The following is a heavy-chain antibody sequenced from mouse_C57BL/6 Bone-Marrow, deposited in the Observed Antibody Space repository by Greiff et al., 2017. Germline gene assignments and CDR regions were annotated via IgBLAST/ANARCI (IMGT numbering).Heavy chain of an antibody. Sequence: VQLQQPGAELVRPGSSVKLSCKASGYTFTSYWMHWVKQRPIQGLEWIGNIDPSDSETHYNQKFKDKATLTVDKSSSTAYMQLSSLTSEDSAVYYCARSYYSNYFDFWDRGTTLTVTS. J-gene: IGHJ2*01. D-gene: IGHD2-12*01. V-gene: IGHV1-52*01. CDR2: IDPSDSET. CDR3: ARSYYSNYFDF. CDR1: GYTFTSYW.